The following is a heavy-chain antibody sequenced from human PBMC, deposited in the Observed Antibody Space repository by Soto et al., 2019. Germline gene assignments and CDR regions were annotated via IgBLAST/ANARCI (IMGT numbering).Heavy chain of an antibody. CDR2: MSDSGSTI. CDR3: ARYVVALDY. CDR1: GFTFSDYY. J-gene: IGHJ4*02. D-gene: IGHD2-15*01. V-gene: IGHV3-11*01. Sequence: GGSLRLSCAASGFTFSDYYMSWIRQAPGKGLEWLSYMSDSGSTIYYADSVKGRFTISRDNAKNSLYLQMNNLSVEDSAMYYCARYVVALDYWGRGTLVTVSS.